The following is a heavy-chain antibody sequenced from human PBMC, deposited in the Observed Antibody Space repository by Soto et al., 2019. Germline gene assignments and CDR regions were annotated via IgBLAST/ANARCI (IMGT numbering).Heavy chain of an antibody. CDR2: IKSKTDGGIT. V-gene: IGHV3-15*07. D-gene: IGHD3-22*01. J-gene: IGHJ6*02. Sequence: GGSLRLSCAASGFTFSNAWMNWVRQAPGKGLEWVGRIKSKTDGGITDYAAPVKGRFTILSADSKNTLYLQMNSLKTEDTAVYYCTTTVGLLNNQPSYYYYGMDVWGQGTTVTVSS. CDR1: GFTFSNAW. CDR3: TTTVGLLNNQPSYYYYGMDV.